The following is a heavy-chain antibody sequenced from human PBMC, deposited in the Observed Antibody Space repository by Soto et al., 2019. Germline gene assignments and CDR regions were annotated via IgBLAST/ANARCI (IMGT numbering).Heavy chain of an antibody. V-gene: IGHV3-13*05. CDR2: ISAAGDP. CDR3: ARTDRDFYGLDV. CDR1: GFTFRNYD. Sequence: EVQLVESGGGLVQPGGSLRLSCEASGFTFRNYDMHWVRQGTGKGLEWVSGISAAGDPDYADSVEGRFTISRENAQNSVFLQMNSLRVGDTAVYYCARTDRDFYGLDVWGQGTTVIVYS. J-gene: IGHJ6*02.